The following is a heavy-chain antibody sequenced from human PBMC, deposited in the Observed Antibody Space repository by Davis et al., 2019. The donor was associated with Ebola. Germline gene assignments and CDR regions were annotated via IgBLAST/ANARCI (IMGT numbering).Heavy chain of an antibody. CDR2: IYHSGST. CDR1: GGSISSSNW. CDR3: ARHGGGSGYDY. Sequence: MPSETLSLTCTVSGGSISSSNWWSWVRQPPGKGLEWIGEIYHSGSTYYNPSLKSRVTVSVDTSKNQFSLKLRSVTAADTAVYYCARHGGGSGYDYWGQGTLVTVSS. D-gene: IGHD5-12*01. J-gene: IGHJ4*02. V-gene: IGHV4-4*02.